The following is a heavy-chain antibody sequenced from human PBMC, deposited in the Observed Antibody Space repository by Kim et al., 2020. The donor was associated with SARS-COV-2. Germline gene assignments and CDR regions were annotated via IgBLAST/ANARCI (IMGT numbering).Heavy chain of an antibody. V-gene: IGHV3-33*05. CDR2: ISYDGSNK. J-gene: IGHJ4*02. CDR3: ASHNYYDSSGQDY. Sequence: GGSLRLSCAASGFTFSSYGMHWVRQAPGKGLEWVAVISYDGSNKYYADSVKGRFTISRDNSKNTLYLQMNSLRAEDTAVYYCASHNYYDSSGQDYWGQGTLVTVSS. CDR1: GFTFSSYG. D-gene: IGHD3-22*01.